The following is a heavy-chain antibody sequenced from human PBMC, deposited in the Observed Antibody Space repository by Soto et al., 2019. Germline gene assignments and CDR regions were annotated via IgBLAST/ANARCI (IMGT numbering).Heavy chain of an antibody. CDR3: ARCGDYDXVWGSYRPYYYYYGMDV. Sequence: TSETLSLTCAVYGGSFSCYYWSWTRQPPGKGLEWIGEINHSGSTNYNPSLKSRVTISVDTSKNQFSLKLSSVTAADTAVYYCARCGDYDXVWGSYRPYYYYYGMDVWGQGTTVTVSS. J-gene: IGHJ6*02. V-gene: IGHV4-34*01. D-gene: IGHD3-16*02. CDR1: GGSFSCYY. CDR2: INHSGST.